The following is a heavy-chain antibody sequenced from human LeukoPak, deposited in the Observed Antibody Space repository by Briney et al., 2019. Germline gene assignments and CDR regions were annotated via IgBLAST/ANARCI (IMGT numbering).Heavy chain of an antibody. CDR1: GFTFSDYY. V-gene: IGHV3-11*04. D-gene: IGHD1-7*01. CDR2: ISSSGSTI. CDR3: ATQRKELELSSFDY. J-gene: IGHJ4*02. Sequence: GGSLRLSCAASGFTFSDYYMSWIRQAPGKGLEWVSYISSSGSTIYYADSVKGRFTISRDNAKNSLYLQMNSLRAEDTAVYYCATQRKELELSSFDYWGQGTLVTVSS.